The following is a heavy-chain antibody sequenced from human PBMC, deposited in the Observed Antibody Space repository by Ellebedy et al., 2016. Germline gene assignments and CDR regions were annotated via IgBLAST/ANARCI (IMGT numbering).Heavy chain of an antibody. J-gene: IGHJ4*02. Sequence: SETLSLTCTVSGASISNSSFYWVWIRQTPGKGLESIGSIFYSGSTFFNPSLRSRVTISVDKSKNHFSLTLRSVTAADTALYYCARGLYDGSGYYVGCIDSWGQGTLVTVSS. V-gene: IGHV4-39*02. D-gene: IGHD3-22*01. CDR3: ARGLYDGSGYYVGCIDS. CDR2: IFYSGST. CDR1: GASISNSSFY.